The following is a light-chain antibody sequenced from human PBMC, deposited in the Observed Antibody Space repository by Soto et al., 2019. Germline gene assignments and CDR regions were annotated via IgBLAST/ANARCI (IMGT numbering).Light chain of an antibody. CDR3: SSYTSISTVV. CDR2: DVS. J-gene: IGLJ2*01. V-gene: IGLV2-14*01. Sequence: QSALTQPASVSGSPGQSITISCTGTSSDVGGYNYVSWFQQHPGKAPQLTIYDVSNRPSGVSSRFSGSKSGNTASLTISGLQAEDEADYYCSSYTSISTVVFGGGTKLTVL. CDR1: SSDVGGYNY.